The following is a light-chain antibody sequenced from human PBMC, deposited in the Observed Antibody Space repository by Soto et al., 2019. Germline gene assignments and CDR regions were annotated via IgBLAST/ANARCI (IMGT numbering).Light chain of an antibody. V-gene: IGKV3-20*01. Sequence: ETGLTQSPGTLSLSPGERATLSCRASQSVSSSHLAWYQQKPGQAPRLLICATSTRATGIPDRFSGSGSGTDFTLTISRLEPEDSAVYYCQQYGSSPYTFGQGTKLEIK. CDR1: QSVSSSH. J-gene: IGKJ2*01. CDR3: QQYGSSPYT. CDR2: ATS.